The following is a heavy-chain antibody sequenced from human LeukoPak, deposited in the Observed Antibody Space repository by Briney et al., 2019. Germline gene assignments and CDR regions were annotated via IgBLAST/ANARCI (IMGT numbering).Heavy chain of an antibody. Sequence: PGRSLRLSCAASGFTFSSYAMHWVRQAPGKGLEWVAVISYDGSNKYYADSVKGRFTISRDNSKNTLYLQMNSLRAEDTAVYYCAREMPRYYYDSSGYWEYFQHWGQGTLVTVSS. CDR1: GFTFSSYA. D-gene: IGHD3-22*01. V-gene: IGHV3-30-3*01. CDR3: AREMPRYYYDSSGYWEYFQH. CDR2: ISYDGSNK. J-gene: IGHJ1*01.